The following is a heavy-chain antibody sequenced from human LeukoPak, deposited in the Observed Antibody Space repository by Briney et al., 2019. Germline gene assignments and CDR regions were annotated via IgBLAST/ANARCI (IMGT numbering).Heavy chain of an antibody. CDR1: GGTFSSYA. V-gene: IGHV1-69*06. CDR2: IIPIFGTA. D-gene: IGHD1-1*01. J-gene: IGHJ3*02. CDR3: ARARGPGTDAFGI. Sequence: SVKVSCKASGGTFSSYAISWVRQPPGQGLEWMGGIIPIFGTANYAQKLQGRVTITADKSTSTAYMELSSLRSEDTAVYYCARARGPGTDAFGIWGQGTMVTVSS.